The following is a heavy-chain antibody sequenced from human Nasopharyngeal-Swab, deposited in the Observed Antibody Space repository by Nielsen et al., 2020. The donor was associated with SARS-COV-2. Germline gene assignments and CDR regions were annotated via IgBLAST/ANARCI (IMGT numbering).Heavy chain of an antibody. J-gene: IGHJ5*02. CDR2: INPNSGGT. D-gene: IGHD6-13*01. CDR3: ARKAGIAAAVGWFDP. Sequence: ASVKVSCKASGYTFTGYYMHWVRQAPGQGLEWMGRINPNSGGTNYAQKFQGRVTMTRGTSISTAYMELSRLRSDDTAVYYCARKAGIAAAVGWFDPWGQGTLVTVSS. CDR1: GYTFTGYY. V-gene: IGHV1-2*06.